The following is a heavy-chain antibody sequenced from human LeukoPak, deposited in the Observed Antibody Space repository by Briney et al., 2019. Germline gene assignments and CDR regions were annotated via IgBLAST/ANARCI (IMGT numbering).Heavy chain of an antibody. CDR1: GYTFTNNY. D-gene: IGHD1-26*01. V-gene: IGHV1-46*01. CDR2: INPSGDNT. J-gene: IGHJ5*02. CDR3: ARDHSQGDSAWWFDP. Sequence: ASVKVSCKASGYTFTNNYMHWVRQAPGQGLEWMGIINPSGDNTWYAQKFQGRVTMTRDMATSTDYMEVSSLKSEDTAVYYCARDHSQGDSAWWFDPWGQGTLVTVSS.